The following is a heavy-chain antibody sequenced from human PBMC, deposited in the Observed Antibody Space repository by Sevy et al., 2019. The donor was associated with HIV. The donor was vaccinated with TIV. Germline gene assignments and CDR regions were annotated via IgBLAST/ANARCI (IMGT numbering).Heavy chain of an antibody. J-gene: IGHJ5*02. Sequence: GGSLRLSCTASGFTFSSYDMNWVRQAPGKGLEWVSKISSSGSSIYYADSVKGRFTISRDNAKNSLNLQMNSLRAEDTAVYYCARDRGAITISGNWFDPWGQGTLVTVSS. CDR2: ISSSGSSI. D-gene: IGHD3-3*01. CDR3: ARDRGAITISGNWFDP. CDR1: GFTFSSYD. V-gene: IGHV3-48*03.